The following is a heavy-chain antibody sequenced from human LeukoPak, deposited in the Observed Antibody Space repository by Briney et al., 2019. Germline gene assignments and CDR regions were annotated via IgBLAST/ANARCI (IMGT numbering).Heavy chain of an antibody. D-gene: IGHD5-24*01. CDR3: AKDRQIPERGFDY. CDR1: GFTFSSYA. J-gene: IGHJ4*02. V-gene: IGHV3-23*01. Sequence: GGSLRLSCAASGFTFSSYAMRWVRQAPGKGLEWVSAIICSGGSTYYADSAKGRFTISRDNSKNTLYLQVNSLRAEDTAVYYCAKDRQIPERGFDYWGQGTLVTVSS. CDR2: IICSGGST.